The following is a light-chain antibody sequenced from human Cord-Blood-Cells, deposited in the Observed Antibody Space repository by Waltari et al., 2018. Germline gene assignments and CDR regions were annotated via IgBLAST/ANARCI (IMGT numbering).Light chain of an antibody. CDR1: RSNIGAGYD. J-gene: IGLJ2*01. Sequence: QSVLTQPPSVSGAPGQRVTISCTGSRSNIGAGYDVHWYQQLPGTAPNLLIYGNSNRPSGVPDRFSGSKSGTSASLAITGLQAEDEADYYCQSYDSSLSVVFGGGTKLTVL. V-gene: IGLV1-40*01. CDR2: GNS. CDR3: QSYDSSLSVV.